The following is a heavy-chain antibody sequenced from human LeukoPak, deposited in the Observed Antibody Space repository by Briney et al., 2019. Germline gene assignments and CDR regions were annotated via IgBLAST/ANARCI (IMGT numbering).Heavy chain of an antibody. Sequence: SETLSLTCTVSGGSISSRTFYWGWIRQPPGKGLEWIGRIFSGGSTYYNPSLKSRVTISVDTSKNHFSLKLSSVTAADTAVYYCASGGRTASAGRFDYWGQGTLVTVSS. CDR3: ASGGRTASAGRFDY. CDR2: IFSGGST. CDR1: GGSISSRTFY. J-gene: IGHJ4*02. D-gene: IGHD6-13*01. V-gene: IGHV4-39*02.